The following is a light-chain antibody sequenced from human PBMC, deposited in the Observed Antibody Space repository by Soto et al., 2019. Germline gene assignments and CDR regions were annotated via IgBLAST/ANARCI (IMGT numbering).Light chain of an antibody. CDR1: QSVLYSSNNKNH. V-gene: IGKV4-1*01. Sequence: DIVMTQSPDSLAVSLGERATINCKSSQSVLYSSNNKNHLAWYQQKSGQPPKLLIYWASTRESGVPDRFRGSGSGTDFTLTISSLQAEDGAVYYCQQYYSTPWTFGQGTKVEI. CDR3: QQYYSTPWT. CDR2: WAS. J-gene: IGKJ1*01.